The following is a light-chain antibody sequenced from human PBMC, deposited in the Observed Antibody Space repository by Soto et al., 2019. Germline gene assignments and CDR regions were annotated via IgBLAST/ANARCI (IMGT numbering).Light chain of an antibody. CDR2: GAS. CDR3: QQYNNWPPIT. V-gene: IGKV3-15*01. J-gene: IGKJ5*01. Sequence: EIVLTQSPVTLSLSPGERATLSCRASQSVGKSLAWYQQKPGQAPRLLIYGASTRATGIPARFSGSGSGTEFTLTISSLQSEDFAVYYCQQYNNWPPITFGQGTRLEIK. CDR1: QSVGKS.